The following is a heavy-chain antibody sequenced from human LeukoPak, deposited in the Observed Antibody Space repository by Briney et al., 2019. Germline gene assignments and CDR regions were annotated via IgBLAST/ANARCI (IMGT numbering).Heavy chain of an antibody. CDR3: ANRIRGLDY. V-gene: IGHV4-34*01. D-gene: IGHD3-10*01. Sequence: SETLSLTCTVYGWSSSGYNGSWIRQPPGKGLEWIGQISHSGSTYYNPSLKSRVTMSVDSSKNQFSLQLTSVTAADTAIYYCANRIRGLDYWGQGALVTVSS. CDR2: ISHSGST. CDR1: GWSSSGYN. J-gene: IGHJ4*02.